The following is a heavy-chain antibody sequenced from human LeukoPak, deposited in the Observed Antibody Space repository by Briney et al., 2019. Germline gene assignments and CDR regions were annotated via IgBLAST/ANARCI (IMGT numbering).Heavy chain of an antibody. CDR1: GGSISSSSYC. D-gene: IGHD6-6*01. J-gene: IGHJ4*02. Sequence: PSETLSLTCTVSGGSISSSSYCWGWIRQPPGKGLEWIGSIYYSGSTYYNPSLKSRVTISVDTSKNQFSLKLSSVTAADTAVYYCASIIAARPVDYWGQGTLVTVSS. CDR2: IYYSGST. V-gene: IGHV4-39*01. CDR3: ASIIAARPVDY.